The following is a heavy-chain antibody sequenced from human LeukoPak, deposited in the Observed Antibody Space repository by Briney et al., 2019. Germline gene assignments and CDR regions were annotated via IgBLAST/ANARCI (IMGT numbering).Heavy chain of an antibody. D-gene: IGHD3-3*01. J-gene: IGHJ5*02. V-gene: IGHV3-23*01. Sequence: GGSLRLSCAASGFTFSSYAMSWVRQAPGKGLEWVSAISGSGGTIYYADSVKGRFTISRDNAKSSLYLQMNSLRAEDTAVYYCASDFGVVPWGQGTLVTVSS. CDR2: ISGSGGTI. CDR3: ASDFGVVP. CDR1: GFTFSSYA.